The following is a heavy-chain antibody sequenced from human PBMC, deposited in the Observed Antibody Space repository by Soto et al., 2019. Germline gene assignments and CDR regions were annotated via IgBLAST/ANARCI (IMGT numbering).Heavy chain of an antibody. CDR3: ARGGYGDY. CDR2: ISAHNGNT. D-gene: IGHD1-1*01. J-gene: IGHJ4*02. CDR1: GYGFTTYG. V-gene: IGHV1-18*01. Sequence: QVHLVQSGAEVKKPGASVKVSCKGSGYGFTTYGITWVRQAPGQGLEWMAWISAHNGNTNYAQKVQGRVTVTRDTSTSTAYMELRSLRYDDTAVYYCARGGYGDYWGQGALVTVPS.